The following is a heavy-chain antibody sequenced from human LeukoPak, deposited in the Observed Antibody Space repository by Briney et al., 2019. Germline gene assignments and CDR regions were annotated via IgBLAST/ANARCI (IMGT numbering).Heavy chain of an antibody. D-gene: IGHD3-22*01. CDR1: GFTFSSYG. CDR3: ARDYYDSSRSNGFDI. V-gene: IGHV3-33*01. CDR2: IWYDGSNK. Sequence: PGRSLRLSCAASGFTFSSYGMHWVRQAPGKGLEWVAVIWYDGSNKYYADSVKSRFTISRDNSKNTLYLQMNSLRAEDTAVYYCARDYYDSSRSNGFDIWGQGTMVTVSS. J-gene: IGHJ3*02.